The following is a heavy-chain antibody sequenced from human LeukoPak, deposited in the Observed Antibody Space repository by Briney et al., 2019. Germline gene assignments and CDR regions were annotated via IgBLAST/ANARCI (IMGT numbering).Heavy chain of an antibody. V-gene: IGHV3-30*18. J-gene: IGHJ4*02. D-gene: IGHD2-21*01. CDR3: AKVSLAIYLRGYSDD. CDR2: ISYDGANK. Sequence: GGSLRLSCAPPVFTLSTYRIQGVPQAPRKGLECVAVISYDGANKYYTHSEKGRFTISRDNTKNTLYIQKNNLRPEDTAVFYCAKVSLAIYLRGYSDDWGQGTQVTVSS. CDR1: VFTLSTYR.